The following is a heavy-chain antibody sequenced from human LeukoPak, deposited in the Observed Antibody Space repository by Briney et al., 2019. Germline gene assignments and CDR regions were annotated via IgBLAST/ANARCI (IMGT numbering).Heavy chain of an antibody. Sequence: GGSLRLSCAASGFTFSSYSMNWVRQAPGKGLEWVSSISSSSSYIYYADSVKGRFTISRDNAKNSLYLQMNSLRAEDTAVYYCARSAARSGRYFDYWGQGTLVTVSS. CDR1: GFTFSSYS. J-gene: IGHJ4*02. V-gene: IGHV3-21*01. D-gene: IGHD1-26*01. CDR3: ARSAARSGRYFDY. CDR2: ISSSSSYI.